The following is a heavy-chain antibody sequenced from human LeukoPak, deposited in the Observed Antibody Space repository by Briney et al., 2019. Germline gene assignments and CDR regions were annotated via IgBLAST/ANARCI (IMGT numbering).Heavy chain of an antibody. CDR2: INPKSGGT. D-gene: IGHD5-18*01. CDR1: AYTFTGYF. V-gene: IGHV1-2*02. J-gene: IGHJ4*02. CDR3: ARGDVDTTLVLEY. Sequence: ASVKVSCKASAYTFTGYFMHWVRQAPGQGLEWMGWINPKSGGTRYAQKFQGRVTMTRDTSINTAHMELNRLRSDDTAVYYCARGDVDTTLVLEYWGQGTLVTVSS.